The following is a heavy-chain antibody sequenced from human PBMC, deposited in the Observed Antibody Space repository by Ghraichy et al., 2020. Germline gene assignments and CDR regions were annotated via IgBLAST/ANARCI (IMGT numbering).Heavy chain of an antibody. V-gene: IGHV1-18*01. CDR1: GYTFTSYG. Sequence: ASVKVSCKASGYTFTSYGISWVRQAPGQGLEWMGWISAYNGNTNYAQKLQGRVTMTTDTSTSTAYMELRSLRSDDTAVYYCARDRCAWSSSCYTDWYFDLWGRGTLVTVSS. D-gene: IGHD2-2*02. CDR2: ISAYNGNT. CDR3: ARDRCAWSSSCYTDWYFDL. J-gene: IGHJ2*01.